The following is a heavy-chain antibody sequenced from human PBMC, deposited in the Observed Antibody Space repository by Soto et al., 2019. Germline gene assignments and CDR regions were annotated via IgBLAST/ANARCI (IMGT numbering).Heavy chain of an antibody. V-gene: IGHV3-48*02. Sequence: EVQLVESGGGFVQPGGSLRLSCVASGFDLSDYSMNWVRQAPGKGLEWVSYISRTTDSIYYADSVKGRFTISRDNAKNSLSLQMNSLRDEDTAVYYCARDMDKTTGVAGPDYWGQGTLVTVSS. J-gene: IGHJ4*02. CDR3: ARDMDKTTGVAGPDY. CDR1: GFDLSDYS. D-gene: IGHD6-19*01. CDR2: ISRTTDSI.